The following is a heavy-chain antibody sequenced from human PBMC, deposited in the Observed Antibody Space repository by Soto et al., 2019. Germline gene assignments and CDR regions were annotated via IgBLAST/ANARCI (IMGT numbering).Heavy chain of an antibody. Sequence: NPSETLSLTCTVSGVSISSYYWSWIRQPPGKGLEWIGYIYYSGSTNYNPSLKSRVTISVDTSKNQFSLTLSSVTAADTAVYYCARTYYYGSGSLYYFDYWGQGTLVTVSS. CDR3: ARTYYYGSGSLYYFDY. CDR2: IYYSGST. D-gene: IGHD3-10*01. V-gene: IGHV4-59*01. CDR1: GVSISSYY. J-gene: IGHJ4*02.